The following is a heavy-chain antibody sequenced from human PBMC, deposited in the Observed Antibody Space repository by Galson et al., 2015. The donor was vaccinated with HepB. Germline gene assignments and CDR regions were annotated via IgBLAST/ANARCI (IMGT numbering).Heavy chain of an antibody. J-gene: IGHJ4*02. CDR1: GGSISSYY. D-gene: IGHD3-9*01. Sequence: LSLTCTVSGGSISSYYWSWIRQPPGKGLEWIGYIYYSGSTNYNPSLKSRVTISVDTSKNQFSLKLSSVTAADTAVYYCASTGAVRYFDWIFHPPFDYWGQGTLVTVSS. V-gene: IGHV4-59*08. CDR2: IYYSGST. CDR3: ASTGAVRYFDWIFHPPFDY.